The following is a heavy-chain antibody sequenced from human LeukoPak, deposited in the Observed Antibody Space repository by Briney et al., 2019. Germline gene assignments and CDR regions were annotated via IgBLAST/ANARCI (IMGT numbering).Heavy chain of an antibody. D-gene: IGHD1-26*01. CDR1: GYSFTSYG. J-gene: IGHJ5*02. V-gene: IGHV1-18*01. Sequence: ASVKVSCKASGYSFTSYGISWVRQAPGQGLEWMGWISTYNGKTNSAQKFQGRVTMTTDTSTSTAYMELRSLRSDDTAVYYCARDGSVGANWFDPWGQGTLVTVSS. CDR3: ARDGSVGANWFDP. CDR2: ISTYNGKT.